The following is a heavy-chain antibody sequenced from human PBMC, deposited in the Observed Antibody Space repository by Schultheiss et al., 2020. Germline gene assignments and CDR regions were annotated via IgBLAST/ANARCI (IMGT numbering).Heavy chain of an antibody. D-gene: IGHD6-19*01. J-gene: IGHJ5*02. CDR3: ARDFLAGPTRPFYWFDP. Sequence: ASVKVSCKASGGTFSSYAISWVRQAPGQGLEWMGRINPNSGGTNYAQKFQGRVTMTRDTSISTAYMELSRLRSEDTAVYYCARDFLAGPTRPFYWFDPWGQGTLVTVSS. CDR1: GGTFSSYA. CDR2: INPNSGGT. V-gene: IGHV1-2*06.